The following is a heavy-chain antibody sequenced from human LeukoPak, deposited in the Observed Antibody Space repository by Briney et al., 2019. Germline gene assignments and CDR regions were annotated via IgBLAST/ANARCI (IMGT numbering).Heavy chain of an antibody. CDR3: ARDSSGWDDYYYGMDV. D-gene: IGHD6-25*01. Sequence: SETLSLTCTVSGGSISSYYWSWIRQPAGKGLEWIGRIYTSGSTNCNPSLKSRVTVSVDTSKNQFSLKLSSVTAADTAVYYCARDSSGWDDYYYGMDVWGQGTTVTVSS. J-gene: IGHJ6*02. CDR1: GGSISSYY. CDR2: IYTSGST. V-gene: IGHV4-4*07.